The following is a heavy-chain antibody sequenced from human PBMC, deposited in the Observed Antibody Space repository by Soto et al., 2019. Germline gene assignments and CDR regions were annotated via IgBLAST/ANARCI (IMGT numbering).Heavy chain of an antibody. CDR3: AGSGYSPFDY. CDR1: AFTFSTYT. Sequence: SLRLSCAASAFTFSTYTMNWVRQAPGKGLEWVSSILAGSNYIYYADSVKGRFTSSRDSAKNSLYLHMNSLRSEDTAVYYCAGSGYSPFDYWGQGTLVTVSS. J-gene: IGHJ4*02. V-gene: IGHV3-21*06. D-gene: IGHD3-22*01. CDR2: ILAGSNYI.